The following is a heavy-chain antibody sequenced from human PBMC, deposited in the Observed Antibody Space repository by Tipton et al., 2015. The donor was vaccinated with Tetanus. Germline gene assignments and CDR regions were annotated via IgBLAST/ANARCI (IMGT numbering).Heavy chain of an antibody. J-gene: IGHJ4*02. D-gene: IGHD1-14*01. V-gene: IGHV4-59*02. CDR1: GDSVSGYY. CDR3: ARGTGDY. CDR2: VYYTGST. Sequence: TLSLTCTVSGDSVSGYYWSWIRQPPGKGLEWIGYVYYTGSTNHNPSLKSRVTISVDTSKNQFSLKLSSVTAADTAVYYCARGTGDYCGQGTLVTVSS.